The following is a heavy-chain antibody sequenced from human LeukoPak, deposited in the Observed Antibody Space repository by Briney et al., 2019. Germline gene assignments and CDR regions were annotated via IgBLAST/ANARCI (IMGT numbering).Heavy chain of an antibody. V-gene: IGHV4-34*01. Sequence: SGGSLRLSCAASGFTVSSNYMSWIRQPPGKGLEWIGEINHSGSTNYNPSLKSRVTISVDTSKNQFSLKLSSVTAADTAVYYCARRDYDFWSGYYGGGGNNWFDPWGQGTLVTVSS. CDR1: GFTVSSNY. J-gene: IGHJ5*02. CDR3: ARRDYDFWSGYYGGGGNNWFDP. CDR2: INHSGST. D-gene: IGHD3-3*01.